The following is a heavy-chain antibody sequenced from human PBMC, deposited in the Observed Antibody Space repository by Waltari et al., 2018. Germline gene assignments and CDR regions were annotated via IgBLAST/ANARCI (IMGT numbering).Heavy chain of an antibody. J-gene: IGHJ3*01. V-gene: IGHV4-39*01. Sequence: QLQLQESGPRLVRPSEPLSLICRVSGVPITSNRTYWAWILQPPGQVLAWIGTVSYSGTTYISPSLKSRVSVSRDTSKNQVSLILGSVTAADMAVYYCATYIGASVGTAAFDVWGQGTMVTVSS. CDR2: VSYSGTT. D-gene: IGHD5-12*01. CDR1: GVPITSNRTY. CDR3: ATYIGASVGTAAFDV.